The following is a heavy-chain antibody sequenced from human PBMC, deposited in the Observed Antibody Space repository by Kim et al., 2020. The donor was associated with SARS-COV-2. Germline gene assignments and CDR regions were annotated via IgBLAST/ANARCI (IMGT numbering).Heavy chain of an antibody. D-gene: IGHD3-22*01. CDR3: AREVSGYYYVHYYGMDV. J-gene: IGHJ6*02. V-gene: IGHV1-46*01. Sequence: FQGRVTMTRDTSTSTVYMELSSLRSEDTAVYYCAREVSGYYYVHYYGMDVWGQGTTVTVSS.